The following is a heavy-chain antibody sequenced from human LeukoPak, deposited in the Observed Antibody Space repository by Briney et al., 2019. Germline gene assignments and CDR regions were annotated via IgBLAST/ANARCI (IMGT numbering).Heavy chain of an antibody. CDR3: ARDQGRGNYRYQYDF. D-gene: IGHD1-26*01. J-gene: IGHJ4*02. V-gene: IGHV3-48*01. Sequence: GGSLRLSCAASGFRFSSYGMNWVRQAAGKGLEWVSYISSSSTFIYYADSVKGRLTISRGNARNSLFLRMDSLSAEDTAVYYCARDQGRGNYRYQYDFWGQGTLVTVSS. CDR1: GFRFSSYG. CDR2: ISSSSTFI.